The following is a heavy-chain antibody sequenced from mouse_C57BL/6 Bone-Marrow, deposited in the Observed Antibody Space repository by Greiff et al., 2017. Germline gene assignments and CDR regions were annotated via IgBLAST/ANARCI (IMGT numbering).Heavy chain of an antibody. CDR3: ARGSYEDYAMDY. V-gene: IGHV8-12*01. CDR2: IYWDDDK. Sequence: QVTLNVSGPGILQSSQTLSLTCSFSGFSLSTSGMGVSWIRQPSGKGLEWLAHIYWDDDKRYNPSLKSRLTISKDTSRNQVFLKITSVDTADTATCYCARGSYEDYAMDYWGQGTSVTVSS. CDR1: GFSLSTSGMG. J-gene: IGHJ4*01. D-gene: IGHD1-1*02.